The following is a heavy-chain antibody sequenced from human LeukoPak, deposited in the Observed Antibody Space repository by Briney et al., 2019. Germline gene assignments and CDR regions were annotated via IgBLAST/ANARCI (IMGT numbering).Heavy chain of an antibody. CDR3: ARAPLSGTYYTDAFDI. CDR2: IHHSGST. J-gene: IGHJ3*02. CDR1: GGSISTNNW. D-gene: IGHD1-26*01. V-gene: IGHV4-4*02. Sequence: SETLSLTCAVSGGSISTNNWWTWVRQPPGKGLEWIGEIHHSGSTDYNPSLRSRVTISPDKSKNQFSLTLTSVTAADTAVSFCARAPLSGTYYTDAFDIWGQGTMVTVSS.